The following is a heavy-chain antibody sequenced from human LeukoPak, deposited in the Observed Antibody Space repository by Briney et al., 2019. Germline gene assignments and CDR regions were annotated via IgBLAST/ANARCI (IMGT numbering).Heavy chain of an antibody. CDR1: GFTFSSYA. CDR2: ISGSGDSP. J-gene: IGHJ4*02. D-gene: IGHD2-15*01. CDR3: ARDSAWVVAGFYY. V-gene: IGHV3-23*01. Sequence: GGSLRLSCAASGFTFSSYAMSWVRQAPGKGLEWVSTISGSGDSPYYADSVKGRFTISRDNSKNTLYLQMNSLRAEDTAVYYCARDSAWVVAGFYYWGQGTLVTVSS.